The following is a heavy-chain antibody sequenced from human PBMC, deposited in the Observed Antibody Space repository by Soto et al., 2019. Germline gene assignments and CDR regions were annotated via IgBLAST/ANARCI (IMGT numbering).Heavy chain of an antibody. CDR1: GGTFSSYA. CDR2: IIPIFGTA. Sequence: GASVKVSCKASGGTFSSYAISWVRQAPGQGLEWMGGIIPIFGTANYAQKFQGRVTITADESTSTAYMELSNLRSEDTAVYYCARGDFWSGSPGNNYYYYGMDVWGQGTTVTVSS. V-gene: IGHV1-69*13. CDR3: ARGDFWSGSPGNNYYYYGMDV. D-gene: IGHD3-3*01. J-gene: IGHJ6*02.